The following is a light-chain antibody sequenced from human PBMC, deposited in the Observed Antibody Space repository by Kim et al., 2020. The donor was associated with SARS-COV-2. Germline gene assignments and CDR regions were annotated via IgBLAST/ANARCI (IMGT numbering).Light chain of an antibody. CDR2: GNS. CDR1: SSNIGAGYD. CDR3: QSYDSSLSAPYV. V-gene: IGLV1-40*01. Sequence: QSVLTQPPSVSGAPGQRVTISCTGSSSNIGAGYDVHWYQQLPGTAPKLLIYGNSNLPSGVPDRFSGSKSGTSASLAITGLQAEDEADYYCQSYDSSLSAPYVFGTGTKGTV. J-gene: IGLJ1*01.